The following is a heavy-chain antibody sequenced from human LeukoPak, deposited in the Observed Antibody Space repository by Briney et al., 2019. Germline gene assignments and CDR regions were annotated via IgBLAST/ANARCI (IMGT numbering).Heavy chain of an antibody. J-gene: IGHJ4*02. CDR3: ARNRDGYNSFDY. Sequence: SETLSLTCTVSGGSINSSSYYWGWVRQPPGKGLEWIGSMYYRGSTYYNPSLKSRVTISVDTSKNQFSLKLSSVTAADTAVYYCARNRDGYNSFDYWGQGTLVTVSS. CDR1: GGSINSSSYY. CDR2: MYYRGST. D-gene: IGHD5-24*01. V-gene: IGHV4-39*07.